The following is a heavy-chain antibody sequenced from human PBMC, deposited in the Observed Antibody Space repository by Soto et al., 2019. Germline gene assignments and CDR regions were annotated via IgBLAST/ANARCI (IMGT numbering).Heavy chain of an antibody. D-gene: IGHD3-22*01. CDR1: GGSISSSSYY. Sequence: SETLSLTCTVSGGSISSSSYYWGWIRQPPGKGLEWIGSIYYSGNTYYNPSLKSRVTISVDTAKNQFSLKLSSVTAADTAVYYGARARQYYDCEFDPWGQGTLVTVSS. CDR3: ARARQYYDCEFDP. CDR2: IYYSGNT. V-gene: IGHV4-39*01. J-gene: IGHJ5*02.